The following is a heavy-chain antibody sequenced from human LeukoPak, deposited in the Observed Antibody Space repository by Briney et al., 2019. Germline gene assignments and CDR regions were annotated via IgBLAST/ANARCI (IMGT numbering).Heavy chain of an antibody. J-gene: IGHJ4*02. V-gene: IGHV3-23*01. Sequence: GGSLRLSCAAPGFTFSRYAMSWVRQAPGKGLEWVSAISGSGGSTYYADSEKGRVTISRDNSKNTLYLQMSSLRAEDTAVYYCAKDETGGYCSSTSCSPLDYWGQGTLVTVSS. D-gene: IGHD2-2*01. CDR1: GFTFSRYA. CDR3: AKDETGGYCSSTSCSPLDY. CDR2: ISGSGGST.